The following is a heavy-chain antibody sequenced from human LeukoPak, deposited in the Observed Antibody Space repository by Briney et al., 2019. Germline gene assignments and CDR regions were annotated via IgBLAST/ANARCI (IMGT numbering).Heavy chain of an antibody. V-gene: IGHV3-74*01. CDR2: INSDGSRI. CDR3: ALLAAADSES. CDR1: GFTLSDYW. D-gene: IGHD6-13*01. J-gene: IGHJ5*02. Sequence: GGSLRLSCAASGFTLSDYWMHWVRQAPGKGLVWVSRINSDGSRIIYADSVKGRFTISRDNAKNTLYLQMNSLRAEDTAVYYCALLAAADSESWGQGTLVTVSS.